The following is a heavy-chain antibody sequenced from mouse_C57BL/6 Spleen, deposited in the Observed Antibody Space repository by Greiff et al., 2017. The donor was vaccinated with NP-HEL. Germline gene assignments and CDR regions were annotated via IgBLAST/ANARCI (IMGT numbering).Heavy chain of an antibody. Sequence: VQLQESGAELARPGASVKLSCKASGYTFTSYGISWVKQRTGQGLEWIGEIYPRSGNTYYNEKFKGKATLTADKSSSTAYMELRSLTSEDSAVYFCARSGRSNWDFDYWGQGTTLTVSS. CDR3: ARSGRSNWDFDY. V-gene: IGHV1-81*01. J-gene: IGHJ2*01. CDR2: IYPRSGNT. CDR1: GYTFTSYG. D-gene: IGHD4-1*01.